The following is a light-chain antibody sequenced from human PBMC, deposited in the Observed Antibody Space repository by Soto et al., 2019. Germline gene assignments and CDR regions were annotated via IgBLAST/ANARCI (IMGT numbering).Light chain of an antibody. V-gene: IGKV1-5*03. J-gene: IGKJ1*01. CDR1: QTISSS. CDR3: QQYNEYSKT. CDR2: KAS. Sequence: DNRVTQSPATLSATLRDRVTITCGASQTISSSLAWFQQKQGTAPKLLIYKASTLEDGVPSRFNGSGYGTEFNLSISSLQPDELATYYCQQYNEYSKTFGQGTKVDI.